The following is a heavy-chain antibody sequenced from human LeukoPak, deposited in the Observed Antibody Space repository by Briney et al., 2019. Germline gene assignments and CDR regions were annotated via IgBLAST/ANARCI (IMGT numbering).Heavy chain of an antibody. CDR3: ARERYYDILTGYYLFDY. Sequence: SETLSLTCTVSGGSISSSSYYWGWIRQPPGKGLEWIGSISYSGSTYYNPSLKSRVTISVDTSKNQFSLKLSSVTAADTAVYYCARERYYDILTGYYLFDYWGQGTLVTVSS. CDR2: ISYSGST. J-gene: IGHJ4*02. V-gene: IGHV4-39*07. D-gene: IGHD3-9*01. CDR1: GGSISSSSYY.